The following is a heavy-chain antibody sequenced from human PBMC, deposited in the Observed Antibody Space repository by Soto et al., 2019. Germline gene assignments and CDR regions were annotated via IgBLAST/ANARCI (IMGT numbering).Heavy chain of an antibody. J-gene: IGHJ4*02. CDR3: AKDPAHYPLNYYGSGSYPGY. D-gene: IGHD3-10*01. CDR2: ISYDGSNK. CDR1: GFTFSSYG. V-gene: IGHV3-30*18. Sequence: GGSLRLSCAASGFTFSSYGMHWVRQAPGKGLEWVAVISYDGSNKYYADSVKGRFTISRDNSKNTLYLQMNSLRAEDTAVYYCAKDPAHYPLNYYGSGSYPGYWGQGTLVTVSS.